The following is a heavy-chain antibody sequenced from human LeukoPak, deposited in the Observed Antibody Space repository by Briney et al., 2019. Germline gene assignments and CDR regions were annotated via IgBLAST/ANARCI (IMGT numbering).Heavy chain of an antibody. CDR2: INPSGGST. CDR1: GYTFTSYY. Sequence: ASVKVSCKASGYTFTSYYMHWVRQAPGQGLGWMGIINPSGGSTSYAQKFQGRVTMTRDTSTSTVYMELSSLRSEDTAVYYCARDRLPLLRSTAARGPSDYWGQGTLVTVSS. CDR3: ARDRLPLLRSTAARGPSDY. J-gene: IGHJ4*02. D-gene: IGHD6-6*01. V-gene: IGHV1-46*01.